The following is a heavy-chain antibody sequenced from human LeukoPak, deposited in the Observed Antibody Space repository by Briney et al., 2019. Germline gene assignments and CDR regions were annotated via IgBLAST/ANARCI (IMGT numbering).Heavy chain of an antibody. D-gene: IGHD3-10*01. V-gene: IGHV1-24*01. Sequence: ASAKVSCKVSGYTLTELSMHWVRQAPGKGLEWMGGFDPEDGETIYAQKFQGRVTMIEDTSTDTAYMELSSLRSEDTAVYYCATDQPPSMVRGVYDAFDIWGQGTMVTVSS. J-gene: IGHJ3*02. CDR1: GYTLTELS. CDR3: ATDQPPSMVRGVYDAFDI. CDR2: FDPEDGET.